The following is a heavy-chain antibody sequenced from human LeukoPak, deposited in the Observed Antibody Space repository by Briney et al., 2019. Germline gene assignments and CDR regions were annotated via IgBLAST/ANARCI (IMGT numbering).Heavy chain of an antibody. CDR3: ARGGDSYGHLFDY. D-gene: IGHD5-18*01. V-gene: IGHV4-39*01. Sequence: SETLSLTCTVSGGSMSSSSYYWGWIRQPPGKGLEWIGSIYYSGSTYYNPSLKSRVTISVDTFKNQFSLKLSSVTAADTAVYYCARGGDSYGHLFDYWGQGTLVTVSS. CDR1: GGSMSSSSYY. J-gene: IGHJ4*02. CDR2: IYYSGST.